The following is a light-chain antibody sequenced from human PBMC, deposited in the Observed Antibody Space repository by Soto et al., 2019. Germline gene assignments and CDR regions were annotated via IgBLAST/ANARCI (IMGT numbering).Light chain of an antibody. CDR1: NSDVGGYNS. Sequence: QSALTQPASVSGSPGQSITISCTGSNSDVGGYNSVSWYQQHPGKAPKLMIYDVSNRPSGVSNRFSGSKSGNTASLTISGLQAEDEADYYCSSYTSSSTLVFGGGTQLTVL. J-gene: IGLJ2*01. V-gene: IGLV2-14*01. CDR3: SSYTSSSTLV. CDR2: DVS.